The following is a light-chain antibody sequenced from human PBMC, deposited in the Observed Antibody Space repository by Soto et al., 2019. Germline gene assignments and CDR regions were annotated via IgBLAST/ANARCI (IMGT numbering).Light chain of an antibody. Sequence: QSVLTQPPSVSGAPGQRVTISCTGTSSNIGAGYDVHWYQHLPGTAPTLLMYAHNNRPSGVPDRFSGSKSGTSASLAITGLQAEDEADYYCQSYDSGLGGSVFGGGTQLTVL. CDR1: SSNIGAGYD. CDR3: QSYDSGLGGSV. V-gene: IGLV1-40*01. J-gene: IGLJ2*01. CDR2: AHN.